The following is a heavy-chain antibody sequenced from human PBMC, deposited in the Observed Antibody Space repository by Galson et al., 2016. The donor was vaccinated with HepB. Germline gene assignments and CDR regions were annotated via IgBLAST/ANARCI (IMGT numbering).Heavy chain of an antibody. J-gene: IGHJ4*02. V-gene: IGHV4-4*02. CDR1: NW. CDR2: IHHSGNT. CDR3: ATSGGPTWGSFDH. D-gene: IGHD7-27*01. Sequence: NWWSWVRQPPGKGLEWIGEIHHSGNTNYNSSLKSRVTISVDKSKRQFSLRLRSVTAADTAVYYWATSGGPTWGSFDHWGQGTLVTVSS.